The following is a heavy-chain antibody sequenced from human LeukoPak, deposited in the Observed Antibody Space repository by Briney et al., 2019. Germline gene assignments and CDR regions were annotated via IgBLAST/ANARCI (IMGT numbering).Heavy chain of an antibody. D-gene: IGHD1-26*01. CDR3: ARGVMMSIVGATLAQRAFDI. J-gene: IGHJ1*01. V-gene: IGHV4-61*02. CDR2: IYTSGST. CDR1: GGSISSGSYY. Sequence: PSETLSLTCTVSGGSISSGSYYWSWIRQPAGKGLEWIGRIYTSGSTNYNPSLKSRVTISVDTSKNQFSLKLSSVTAADTAVYYCARGVMMSIVGATLAQRAFDIWGQGTLVTVSS.